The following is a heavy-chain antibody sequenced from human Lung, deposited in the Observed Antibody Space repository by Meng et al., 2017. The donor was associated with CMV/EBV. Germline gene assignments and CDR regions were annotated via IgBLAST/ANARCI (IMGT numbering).Heavy chain of an antibody. V-gene: IGHV4-31*03. J-gene: IGHJ5*02. CDR2: IYYTGST. Sequence: PQGSGPGMVNPSPTLSLPSTVSGGSIGSGGYYWSWIRQHPGKGLEWIGYIYYTGSTFYNPSLKSRVTISVDTSKNQFSLKLSSVTAADTAVYYCARASYGSGSPLGESWFDPWGQGTLVTVSS. CDR1: GGSIGSGGYY. CDR3: ARASYGSGSPLGESWFDP. D-gene: IGHD3-10*01.